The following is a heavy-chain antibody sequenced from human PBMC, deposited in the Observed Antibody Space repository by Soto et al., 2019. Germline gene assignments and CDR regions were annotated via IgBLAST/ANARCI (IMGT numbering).Heavy chain of an antibody. J-gene: IGHJ4*02. V-gene: IGHV3-23*01. CDR3: AKSFGSSSSFFDY. CDR1: GFTFSSYA. Sequence: EVQLLESGGGLVQPGGSLRLSCAASGFTFSSYAMSWVRQAPGKGMEWVSAISGSGGSTYYADSVKGRFTISRDNSKNTLYLQMNSLRAEDTAVYYCAKSFGSSSSFFDYWGQGTLVTVSS. CDR2: ISGSGGST. D-gene: IGHD6-13*01.